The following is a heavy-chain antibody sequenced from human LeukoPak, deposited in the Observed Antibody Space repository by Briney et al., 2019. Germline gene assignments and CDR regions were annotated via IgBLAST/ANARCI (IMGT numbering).Heavy chain of an antibody. Sequence: SETLSLTCTVSGVSISSYYWSWIRQPPGKGLEWIGYIYYSGSTNYNSSLKSRVTISVDTSKNQFSLRLTSVTAADTAVYFCARGFRGPNFDHWGQGTLVTVSS. J-gene: IGHJ4*02. CDR2: IYYSGST. CDR1: GVSISSYY. CDR3: ARGFRGPNFDH. V-gene: IGHV4-59*01. D-gene: IGHD3-10*01.